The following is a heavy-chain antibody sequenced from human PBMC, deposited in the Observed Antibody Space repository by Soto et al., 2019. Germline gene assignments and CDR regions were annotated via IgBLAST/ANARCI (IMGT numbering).Heavy chain of an antibody. CDR1: GFTFSSYG. D-gene: IGHD2-21*02. J-gene: IGHJ6*02. CDR2: ISYDGSNK. CDR3: AKDVAYCGGDCPSYYHYYYGMDV. V-gene: IGHV3-30*18. Sequence: GGSLRLSCAASGFTFSSYGVHWVRQAPGKGLEWVAVISYDGSNKYYADSVKGRFTISRDNSKNTLYLQMNSLRAEDTAVYYCAKDVAYCGGDCPSYYHYYYGMDVWGQGTTVTVSS.